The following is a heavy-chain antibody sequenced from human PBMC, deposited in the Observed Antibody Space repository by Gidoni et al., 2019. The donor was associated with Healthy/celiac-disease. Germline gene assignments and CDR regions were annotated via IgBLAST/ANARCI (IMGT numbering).Heavy chain of an antibody. CDR3: ARVAAGGWYPIYY. J-gene: IGHJ4*02. Sequence: QVQLVQSGAEVKKPGASVTVSCKASGYTFTSYYMHWVRQAPGQGLEWMGVINPSGGSTSYAQKFQGRVTMTRDTSTSTVYMELSSLRSEDTAVYYCARVAAGGWYPIYYWGQGTLVTVSS. D-gene: IGHD6-19*01. CDR2: INPSGGST. CDR1: GYTFTSYY. V-gene: IGHV1-46*01.